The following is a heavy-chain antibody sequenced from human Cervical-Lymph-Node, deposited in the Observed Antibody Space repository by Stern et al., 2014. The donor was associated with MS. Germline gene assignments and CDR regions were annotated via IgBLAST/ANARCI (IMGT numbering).Heavy chain of an antibody. CDR3: ARDREIFGLDY. Sequence: QVQLVESGGGVVQPGRSLRLSCAASGFTFSSYGMHWVRQAPGKGLEWVAVIWYDGSNKYYADSVKGRFTISRDNSKNTLYLQMNSLRAEDTAVYYCARDREIFGLDYWGQGTLVTVSS. V-gene: IGHV3-33*01. CDR1: GFTFSSYG. J-gene: IGHJ4*02. D-gene: IGHD3/OR15-3a*01. CDR2: IWYDGSNK.